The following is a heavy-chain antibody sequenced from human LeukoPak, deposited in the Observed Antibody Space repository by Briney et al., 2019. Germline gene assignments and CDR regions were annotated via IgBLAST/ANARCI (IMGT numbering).Heavy chain of an antibody. Sequence: GGSLRLSCAASGFTVSRNYMNWVRQAPGKGLEWVANIKQDGSEKYYVDSVKGRFTISRDNAKNSLYLQMNSLRAEDTAVYYCARGRFLEWFYYMDVWGKGTTVTVSS. V-gene: IGHV3-7*01. D-gene: IGHD3-3*01. CDR3: ARGRFLEWFYYMDV. CDR1: GFTVSRNY. CDR2: IKQDGSEK. J-gene: IGHJ6*03.